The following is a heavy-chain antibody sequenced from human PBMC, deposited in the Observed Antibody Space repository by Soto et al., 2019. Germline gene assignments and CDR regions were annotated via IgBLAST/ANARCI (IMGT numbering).Heavy chain of an antibody. V-gene: IGHV4-4*02. Sequence: QVQLQESGPGLVKPSGTLSLTCAVSGGSISSSNWWSWVRQPPGKGLEWIGEIYHSGSTNYNPSLKSGVTISVDKSKSQFSLTLSSVTAADTAVYYCARVYGSGSYYNAPVDPWGQGTLVTVSS. D-gene: IGHD3-10*01. CDR3: ARVYGSGSYYNAPVDP. J-gene: IGHJ5*02. CDR1: GGSISSSNW. CDR2: IYHSGST.